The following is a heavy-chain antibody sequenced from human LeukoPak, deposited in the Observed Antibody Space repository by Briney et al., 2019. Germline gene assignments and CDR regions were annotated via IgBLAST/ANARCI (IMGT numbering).Heavy chain of an antibody. V-gene: IGHV4-61*01. CDR3: ARAPEVYDSTSYGGGWLDL. Sequence: SDTLSLTCTVSGGSVNSGNYYWSWIRQPPGKGLEWIGYIYDSGSTKYNPSLKSRVTISEDTSKNQFSLKLRFVTAADTAVYYCARAPEVYDSTSYGGGWLDLWGQGIRVTVSS. D-gene: IGHD3-22*01. CDR1: GGSVNSGNYY. CDR2: IYDSGST. J-gene: IGHJ5*02.